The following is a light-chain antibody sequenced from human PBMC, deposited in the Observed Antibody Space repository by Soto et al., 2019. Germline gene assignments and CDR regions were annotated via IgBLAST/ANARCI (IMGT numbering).Light chain of an antibody. J-gene: IGKJ5*01. V-gene: IGKV3-11*01. CDR3: QQRSNWPLIT. CDR2: DAS. Sequence: EIVMTQSPVTLSVSPGERATLSCRASQSVSSYLAWYQQKAGQAPRLLIYDASKRATGISARFSGSGSGTDFTLTISSLEPEDFAVYYCQQRSNWPLITFGQGTRLEI. CDR1: QSVSSY.